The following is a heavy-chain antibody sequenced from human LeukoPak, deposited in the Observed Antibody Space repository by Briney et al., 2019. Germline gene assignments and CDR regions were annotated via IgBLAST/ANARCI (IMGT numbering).Heavy chain of an antibody. V-gene: IGHV3-9*01. Sequence: PGRSLRLSCAASGFTFDDYAMHWVRQAPGKGLEWVSGISWNSGSIGYADSVKGRFTISRDNAKNSLYLQMNSLRAEDTALYYCAKDMADVWGQGTTVTVSS. J-gene: IGHJ6*02. CDR2: ISWNSGSI. CDR3: AKDMADV. CDR1: GFTFDDYA.